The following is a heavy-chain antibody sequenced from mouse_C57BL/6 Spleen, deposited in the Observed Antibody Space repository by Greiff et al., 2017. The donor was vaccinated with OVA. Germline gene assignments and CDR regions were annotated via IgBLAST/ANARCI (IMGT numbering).Heavy chain of an antibody. CDR3: ARDYYGSRPWYFDV. V-gene: IGHV1-19*01. CDR2: INPYNGGT. D-gene: IGHD1-1*01. J-gene: IGHJ1*03. Sequence: EVQLQESGPVLVKPGASVKMSCKASGYTFTDYYMNWVKQSHGKSLEWIGVINPYNGGTSYNQKFKGKATLTVDKSSCTAYMELNSLTSEDSAVYYCARDYYGSRPWYFDVWGTGTTVTVSS. CDR1: GYTFTDYY.